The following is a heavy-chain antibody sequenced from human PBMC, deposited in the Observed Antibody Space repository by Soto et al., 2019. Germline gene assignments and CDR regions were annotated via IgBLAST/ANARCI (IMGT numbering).Heavy chain of an antibody. CDR2: ISAYNGNT. CDR3: ARGYTYGYAPGY. V-gene: IGHV1-18*01. D-gene: IGHD5-18*01. CDR1: GYTFDSHG. J-gene: IGHJ4*02. Sequence: QVQLVQSGAEVKTPGASVKVSCKASGYTFDSHGISWVRQAPGQGLEWMGWISAYNGNTNFAQKFQDRVTLTTDTSTSTAYMELRSLRSDDTAVYYCARGYTYGYAPGYWGQGTLVTVSA.